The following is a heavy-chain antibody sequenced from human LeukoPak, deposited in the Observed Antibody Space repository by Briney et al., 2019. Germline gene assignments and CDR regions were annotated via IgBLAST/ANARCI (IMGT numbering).Heavy chain of an antibody. CDR2: INHSGST. D-gene: IGHD3-16*02. CDR3: ARRNYDYVWGSYRYTGDFDY. Sequence: SETLSLTCTVSGGSISSSSYYWSWIRQPPGKGLEWIGEINHSGSTNYNPSLKSRVTISVDTSKNQFSLKLSSVTAADTAVYYCARRNYDYVWGSYRYTGDFDYWGQGTLVTVSS. V-gene: IGHV4-39*07. J-gene: IGHJ4*02. CDR1: GGSISSSSYY.